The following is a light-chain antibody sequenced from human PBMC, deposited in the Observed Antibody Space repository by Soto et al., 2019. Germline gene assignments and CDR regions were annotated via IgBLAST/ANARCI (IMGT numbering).Light chain of an antibody. J-gene: IGKJ2*01. CDR2: KAS. CDR3: QQYNSYPYT. CDR1: QSISSW. Sequence: DIQMTQSPSTLSASVGDRVIITCRASQSISSWLAWYQQKPGKAPKLLIYKASSLESGVPSRFSGSGSATEFTLTISSLQPDDFATYYCQQYNSYPYTFGQGTKVDIK. V-gene: IGKV1-5*03.